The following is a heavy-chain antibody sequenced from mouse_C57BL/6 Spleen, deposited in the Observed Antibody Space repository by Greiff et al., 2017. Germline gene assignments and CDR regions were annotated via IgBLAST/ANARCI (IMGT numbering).Heavy chain of an antibody. V-gene: IGHV1-82*01. CDR2: IYPGDGDT. Sequence: QVQLKQSGPELVKPGASVKISCKASGYAFSSSWMNWVKQRPGKGLEWIGRIYPGDGDTNYNGKFKGKATLTADKSSSTAYMQLSSLTSEDSAVYCCARAEDGYLDYWGQGTTLTVSS. J-gene: IGHJ2*01. D-gene: IGHD2-3*01. CDR3: ARAEDGYLDY. CDR1: GYAFSSSW.